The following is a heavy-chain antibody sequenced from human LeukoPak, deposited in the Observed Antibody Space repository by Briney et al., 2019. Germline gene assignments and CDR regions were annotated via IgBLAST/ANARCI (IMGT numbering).Heavy chain of an antibody. J-gene: IGHJ3*02. D-gene: IGHD2-15*01. CDR1: GGTFSSYA. CDR2: IIPIFGTA. Sequence: ASVKVSCKASGGTFSSYAISWVRQAPGQGLGWMGGIIPIFGTANYAQKFQGRVTITADESTSTAYMELSSLRSEDTAVYYCARDRCSGGSCYEGDAFDIWGQGTMVTVSS. CDR3: ARDRCSGGSCYEGDAFDI. V-gene: IGHV1-69*13.